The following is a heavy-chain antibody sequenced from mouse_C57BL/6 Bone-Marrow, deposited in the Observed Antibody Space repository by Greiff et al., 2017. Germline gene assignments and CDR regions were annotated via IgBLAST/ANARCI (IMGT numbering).Heavy chain of an antibody. CDR2: IYPRDGST. CDR3: ARGSNGYAMDY. Sequence: VQVVESGPELVKPGASVKLSCKASGYTFTSYDINWVKQRPGQGLEWIGWIYPRDGSTKYNEKFKGKATLTVDTSSSTAYMELHSLTSEDSAVYFCARGSNGYAMDYWGQGTSVTVSS. V-gene: IGHV1-85*01. CDR1: GYTFTSYD. J-gene: IGHJ4*01. D-gene: IGHD2-5*01.